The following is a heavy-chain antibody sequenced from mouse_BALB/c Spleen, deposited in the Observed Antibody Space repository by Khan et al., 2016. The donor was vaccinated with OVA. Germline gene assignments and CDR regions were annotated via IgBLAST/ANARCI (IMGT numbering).Heavy chain of an antibody. CDR2: INPSNGRT. CDR1: GYTFTNFW. D-gene: IGHD2-1*01. J-gene: IGHJ3*01. V-gene: IGHV1S81*02. CDR3: ARLYYSWFAN. Sequence: QVQLQQPGAELVKPGASVKLSCKASGYTFTNFWIHWVKQRPGQGLEWIGEINPSNGRTNNNEKFKSKATLTVDKFSSTAYMQLSSLTSEDSAVYDCARLYYSWFANWGHGTLVTVSA.